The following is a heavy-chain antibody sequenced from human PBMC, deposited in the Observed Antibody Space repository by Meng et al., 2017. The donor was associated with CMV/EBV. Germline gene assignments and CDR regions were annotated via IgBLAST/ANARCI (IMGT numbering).Heavy chain of an antibody. J-gene: IGHJ4*02. Sequence: GESLKISCAASGFTFSSYGMHWVRQAPGKGLEWVAFIRYDGSNKYYADSVKGRFTISRDNSKNTLYLQMNSLRAGDTAVYYCAKAVASYWGQGTLVTVSS. CDR3: AKAVASY. CDR1: GFTFSSYG. D-gene: IGHD4-23*01. V-gene: IGHV3-30*02. CDR2: IRYDGSNK.